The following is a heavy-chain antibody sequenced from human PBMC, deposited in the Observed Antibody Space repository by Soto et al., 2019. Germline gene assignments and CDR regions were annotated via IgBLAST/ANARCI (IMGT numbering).Heavy chain of an antibody. D-gene: IGHD2-15*01. CDR3: ARLVTYCSGGSCYRDYDAFDI. J-gene: IGHJ3*02. CDR1: GYSFSSYW. Sequence: PGESLKISCKGSGYSFSSYWIGWVRQMPGKGLEWMGIIYPGDSDTRYSPSFQGQVTISADKSISTAYLQWSSLKASDTAMYYCARLVTYCSGGSCYRDYDAFDIWGQGTMVTFS. V-gene: IGHV5-51*01. CDR2: IYPGDSDT.